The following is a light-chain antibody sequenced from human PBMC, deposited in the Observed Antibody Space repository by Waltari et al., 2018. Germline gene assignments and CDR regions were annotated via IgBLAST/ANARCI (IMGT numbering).Light chain of an antibody. Sequence: SYELTQTHSVSVSPGQTARITCSGHDLPQKYANWVQQKAGQAPRLVIYGDTKRPSGVPEGFSGSSSGTVATLTIPGAQVDDEADYYCYSSDSTGLRVFGGGTTVVVL. CDR2: GDT. J-gene: IGLJ1*01. CDR3: YSSDSTGLRV. V-gene: IGLV3-10*01. CDR1: DLPQKY.